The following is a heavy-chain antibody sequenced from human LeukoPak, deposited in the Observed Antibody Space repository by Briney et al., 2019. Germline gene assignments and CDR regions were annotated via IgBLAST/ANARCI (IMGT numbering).Heavy chain of an antibody. CDR2: INPNSGGT. CDR1: GYTFTGYY. Sequence: GASVKVSCKASGYTFTGYYMHWVRQAPGQGLEWMGWINPNSGGTNYAQKFQGWVTMTRDTSISTAYMELSRLRSDDTAVYYCASDLSAGGSPEGKNTFDIWGQATMVTVSS. J-gene: IGHJ3*02. D-gene: IGHD6-13*01. CDR3: ASDLSAGGSPEGKNTFDI. V-gene: IGHV1-2*04.